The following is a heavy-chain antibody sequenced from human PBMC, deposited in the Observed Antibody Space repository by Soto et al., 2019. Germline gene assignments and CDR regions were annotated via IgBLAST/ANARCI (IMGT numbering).Heavy chain of an antibody. CDR3: ARDVLLLLCDY. D-gene: IGHD2-15*01. V-gene: IGHV3-7*01. CDR1: GFTFSSCC. CDR2: IKQDGSEK. J-gene: IGHJ4*02. Sequence: EVQLVESGGGLVQPGGSLRLSCAASGFTFSSCCMSWVRQAPGKGLEWVANIKQDGSEKYYVDSVKGRFTISRDNAKNSLYLQMNSLRAEDTAVYYCARDVLLLLCDYWGQGTLVTVSS.